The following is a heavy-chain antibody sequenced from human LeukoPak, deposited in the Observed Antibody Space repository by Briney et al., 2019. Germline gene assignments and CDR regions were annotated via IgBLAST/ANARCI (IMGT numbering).Heavy chain of an antibody. D-gene: IGHD5-24*01. J-gene: IGHJ4*02. Sequence: GGSLRLSCAASGFTFSSYAMHWVRQAPGKGLEWVSVIYSGGSTYYADSVKGRFTISRDNSKNTLYLQMNSLRAEDTAVYYCARNGVRRDGRNQDYWGQGTLVTVSS. CDR1: GFTFSSYA. CDR3: ARNGVRRDGRNQDY. V-gene: IGHV3-53*01. CDR2: IYSGGST.